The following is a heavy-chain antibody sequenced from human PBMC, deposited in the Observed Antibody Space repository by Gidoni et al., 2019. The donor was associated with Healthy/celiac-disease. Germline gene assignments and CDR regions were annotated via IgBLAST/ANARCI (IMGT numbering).Heavy chain of an antibody. CDR2: IYFSGST. D-gene: IGHD3-3*01. CDR1: GASIISISYY. Sequence: QLHLQESDPGLVKPSPTLSLTCTVAGASIISISYYWGWIRQPPGKGLEWIGSIYFSGSTYNNPSLKSRVTISVDTSKNQFSLKRSAVTAADTAVYYCARVDDDVWSGYANWFDTWGQGTLVTVSS. V-gene: IGHV4-39*01. CDR3: ARVDDDVWSGYANWFDT. J-gene: IGHJ5*02.